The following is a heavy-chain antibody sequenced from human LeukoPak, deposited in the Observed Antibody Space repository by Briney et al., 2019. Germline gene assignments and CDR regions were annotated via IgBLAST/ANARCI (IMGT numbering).Heavy chain of an antibody. J-gene: IGHJ6*03. V-gene: IGHV1-2*02. CDR1: GYTFTGYY. CDR3: ARGISYCSSTSCYGDGDYYYYMDV. Sequence: ASVKVSCKASGYTFTGYYMHWVRQAPGQGLEWMGWINPNSGGTNYAQKFQGRVTMTRDTSISTAYMELSRLRSDDTAVYYCARGISYCSSTSCYGDGDYYYYMDVWGKGTTVTVSS. CDR2: INPNSGGT. D-gene: IGHD2-2*01.